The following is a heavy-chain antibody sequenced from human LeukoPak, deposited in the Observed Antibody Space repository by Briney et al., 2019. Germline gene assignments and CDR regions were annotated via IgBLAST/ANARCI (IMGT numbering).Heavy chain of an antibody. Sequence: GGSLRLSCAASGFAFSSYAMHWVRQAPGKGLVWVARIKSDGTSANYADSVRGRFTISRDDAKNTLYLLMNSLGDEDTAVYYCGILPPGYWGQGTQVTVS. CDR1: GFAFSSYA. CDR2: IKSDGTSA. V-gene: IGHV3-74*01. J-gene: IGHJ4*02. D-gene: IGHD2-8*02. CDR3: GILPPGY.